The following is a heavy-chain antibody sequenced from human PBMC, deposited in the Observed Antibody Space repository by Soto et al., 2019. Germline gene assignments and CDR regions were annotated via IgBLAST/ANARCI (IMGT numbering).Heavy chain of an antibody. CDR3: ARHDPSYNRNYWLDP. J-gene: IGHJ5*02. CDR2: MYPGESDT. D-gene: IGHD1-7*01. V-gene: IGHV5-51*01. Sequence: PGESLKISCKGSGYSFSSNWIAWVRQMPGKGLEWMGIMYPGESDTRYSPSFQGQVTISADKSISTAYLQWSSLKASDTAMYYCARHDPSYNRNYWLDPWGQGTLVTVSS. CDR1: GYSFSSNW.